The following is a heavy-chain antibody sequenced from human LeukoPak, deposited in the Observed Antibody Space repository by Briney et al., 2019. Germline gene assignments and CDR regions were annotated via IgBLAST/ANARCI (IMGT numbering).Heavy chain of an antibody. V-gene: IGHV4-30-2*01. CDR3: ARGSYGPGRGLGI. CDR1: GGSISSGGYS. Sequence: SQTLSLTCAVSGGSISSGGYSWSWIRQPPGKGLEWIGYIYHSGSTYYNPSLKSRVTISVDRSKNQFSLKLSSVTAADTAVYYCARGSYGPGRGLGIWGQGTLVTVSS. D-gene: IGHD3-10*01. J-gene: IGHJ4*02. CDR2: IYHSGST.